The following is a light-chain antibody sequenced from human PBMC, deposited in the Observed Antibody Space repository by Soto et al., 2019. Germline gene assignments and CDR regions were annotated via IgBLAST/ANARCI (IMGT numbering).Light chain of an antibody. CDR2: DSS. CDR1: ESISSW. CDR3: QLYNNYSLD. Sequence: DIQMTQSPSTLSASVGDRVTITCRASESISSWLAWYPQKPGKAPKLVIYDSSSLESELPSSFSGSGSGTECTLTISSLQSDDFATYYCQLYNNYSLDFGQGTKLEIK. J-gene: IGKJ2*01. V-gene: IGKV1-5*01.